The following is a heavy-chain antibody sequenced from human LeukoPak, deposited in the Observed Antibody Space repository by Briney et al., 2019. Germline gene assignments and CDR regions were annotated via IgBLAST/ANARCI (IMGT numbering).Heavy chain of an antibody. CDR1: GYTFTGYY. CDR2: INPNSGGT. J-gene: IGHJ3*02. V-gene: IGHV1-2*02. Sequence: ASVKVSCKASGYTFTGYYMHWVRQAPGQGLEWMGWINPNSGGTNYAQKFQGRVTMTRDTSISTAYMELSRLRSDDTAVYYCARVFVAYQLPHGAFDIWGQGTMVTVSS. D-gene: IGHD2-2*01. CDR3: ARVFVAYQLPHGAFDI.